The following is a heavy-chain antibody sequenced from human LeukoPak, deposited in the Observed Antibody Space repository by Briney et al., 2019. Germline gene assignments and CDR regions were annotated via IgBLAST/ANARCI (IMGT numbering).Heavy chain of an antibody. CDR1: GGSISSSSYY. D-gene: IGHD1-26*01. CDR2: IYYSGST. J-gene: IGHJ5*02. Sequence: SETLSLTCTVSGGSISSSSYYWSWIRQPPGTGLEWIGYIYYSGSTNYNPSLKSRVTISVDTSKNQFSLKLSSVTAADTAVYYCARGKWELPVDWFDPWGQGTLVTVSS. V-gene: IGHV4-61*01. CDR3: ARGKWELPVDWFDP.